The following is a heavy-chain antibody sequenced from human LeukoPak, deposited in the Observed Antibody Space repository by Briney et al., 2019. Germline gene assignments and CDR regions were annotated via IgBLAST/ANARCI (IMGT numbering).Heavy chain of an antibody. D-gene: IGHD4/OR15-4a*01. CDR1: GFTFSSYA. Sequence: GGSLRLSCAASGFTFSSYAMSWVRQAPGKGLEWVSAITGRATSTYYADSVKGRLTISRDNSKNTLYLQMNSLRAEDTAIYYCAKSKGARHTDYWGQGTLVTVSS. CDR2: ITGRATST. J-gene: IGHJ4*02. V-gene: IGHV3-23*01. CDR3: AKSKGARHTDY.